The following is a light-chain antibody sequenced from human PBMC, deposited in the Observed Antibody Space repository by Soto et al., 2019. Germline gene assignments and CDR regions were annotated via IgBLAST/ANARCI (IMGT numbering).Light chain of an antibody. CDR2: SNN. V-gene: IGLV1-44*01. Sequence: QSVLTQPPSASGTPGQRATISCSGSSSNIGSNSVSWYQQLPGTAPKLLIYSNNQRPSGVPDRFSGSKSGTSASLAISGLXSGDEADYYCAAWDDSLNGYVFGTGTKVTVL. CDR1: SSNIGSNS. J-gene: IGLJ1*01. CDR3: AAWDDSLNGYV.